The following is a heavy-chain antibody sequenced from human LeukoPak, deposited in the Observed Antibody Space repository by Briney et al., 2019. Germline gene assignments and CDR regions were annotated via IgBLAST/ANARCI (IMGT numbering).Heavy chain of an antibody. CDR3: ARHVNGAVAGNFDY. D-gene: IGHD6-19*01. CDR2: FYYSGGT. Sequence: SETLSLTCTVSGGSITSSSYYWAWLRQPPGKGLEWTGSFYYSGGTYYNPSLKSRVTISVDTSKNQFSLKLSSVTAADTAVYYCARHVNGAVAGNFDYWGQGTLVTVSS. V-gene: IGHV4-39*01. J-gene: IGHJ4*02. CDR1: GGSITSSSYY.